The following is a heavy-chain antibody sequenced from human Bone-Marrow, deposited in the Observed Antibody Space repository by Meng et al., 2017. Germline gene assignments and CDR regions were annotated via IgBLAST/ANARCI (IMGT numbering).Heavy chain of an antibody. V-gene: IGHV3-73*01. D-gene: IGHD6-13*01. CDR3: TRPDSSSWLRDDAFDI. CDR1: GFTFSGSA. CDR2: IRSKANSYAT. J-gene: IGHJ3*02. Sequence: GESLKISCAASGFTFSGSAMHWVRQASGKGLEWVGRIRSKANSYATAYAASVKGRFTISRDDSKNTAYLQMNSLKTEDTAVYYCTRPDSSSWLRDDAFDIWGQGTMVTVSS.